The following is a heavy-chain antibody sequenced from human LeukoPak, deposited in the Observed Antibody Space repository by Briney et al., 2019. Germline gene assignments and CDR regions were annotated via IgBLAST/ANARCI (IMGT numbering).Heavy chain of an antibody. D-gene: IGHD3-9*01. CDR3: AKDGYYDILTGYSRFDY. CDR2: IKQDGSEK. CDR1: GFTFSSYW. J-gene: IGHJ4*02. V-gene: IGHV3-7*03. Sequence: GGSLRLSCAASGFTFSSYWMSWVRQAPGTGLEWVANIKQDGSEKYYVDSVKGRFTVSRDNAKNSLFLQMNSLRAEDTAVYYCAKDGYYDILTGYSRFDYWGQGTLVTVSS.